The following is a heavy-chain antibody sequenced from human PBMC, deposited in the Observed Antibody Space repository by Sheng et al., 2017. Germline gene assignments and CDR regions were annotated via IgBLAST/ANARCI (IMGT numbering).Heavy chain of an antibody. J-gene: IGHJ6*04. D-gene: IGHD6-19*01. V-gene: IGHV1-18*01. CDR3: ARVDYEPFRSAWLLRSMDV. CDR2: INTDKGIT. CDR1: GYIFTTYG. Sequence: QVHLVQSGGELKKPGASVKVSCKASGYIFTTYGISWVRQAPGQGLEWMGWINTDKGITNYAQKVQGRVTMTADTSTTTASMELRSLTSDDTAVYYCARVDYEPFRSAWLLRSMDVWAEGTTITVLS.